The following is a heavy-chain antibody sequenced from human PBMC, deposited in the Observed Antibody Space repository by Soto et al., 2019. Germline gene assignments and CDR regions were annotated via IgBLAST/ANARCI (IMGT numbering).Heavy chain of an antibody. CDR1: GGTFSSYA. D-gene: IGHD3-10*01. CDR2: IIPIFGTA. CDR3: ARDDSLWFGYHYGMAV. Sequence: QVQLVQSGAEVKKPGSSVKVSCKASGGTFSSYAISWVRQAPGQGLEWMGGIIPIFGTANYAQKFQGRVTITADESTSTAYMELSSLRSEDTAVYYCARDDSLWFGYHYGMAVWGQGTTVTVSS. V-gene: IGHV1-69*01. J-gene: IGHJ6*02.